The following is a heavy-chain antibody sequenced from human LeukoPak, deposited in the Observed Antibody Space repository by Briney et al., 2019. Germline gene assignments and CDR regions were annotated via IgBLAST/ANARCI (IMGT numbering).Heavy chain of an antibody. CDR1: GFTFDDYA. Sequence: PGGSLRLSCAASGFTFDDYAMHWVRQAPGKGLEWVSGISWNSGSIGYADSVKGRFTISRDNAKNSLYLQMNSLRAEDTALYYCAKEIAAAGYYWGQGTLVTVSS. J-gene: IGHJ4*02. V-gene: IGHV3-9*01. CDR2: ISWNSGSI. D-gene: IGHD6-13*01. CDR3: AKEIAAAGYY.